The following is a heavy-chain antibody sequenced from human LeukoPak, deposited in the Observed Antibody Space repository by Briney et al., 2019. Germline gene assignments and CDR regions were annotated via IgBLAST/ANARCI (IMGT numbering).Heavy chain of an antibody. CDR3: ARELVATMQTLDY. V-gene: IGHV1-2*02. CDR2: INPNSGGT. J-gene: IGHJ4*02. CDR1: GYTFTGCY. D-gene: IGHD5-24*01. Sequence: GASVKVSCKASGYTFTGCYMHWVRQAPGQGPEWMGWINPNSGGTNYAQKFQGRVTMTRDTSISTAYMELSRLRSDDTVIYYCARELVATMQTLDYWGQGTLVTVSS.